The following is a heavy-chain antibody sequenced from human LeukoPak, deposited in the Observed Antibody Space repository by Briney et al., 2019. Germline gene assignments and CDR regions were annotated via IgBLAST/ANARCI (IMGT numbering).Heavy chain of an antibody. Sequence: GGSLRLSCAASGFTVSSNEMSWVRQAPGKGLEWVSSISGGSTYYADSVKGRFTISRDNSKNTLYLQMNSLRAEDTAVYYCARSAYCSSSSCLGGSGYSSFDYWGQGTLVTVSS. CDR3: ARSAYCSSSSCLGGSGYSSFDY. J-gene: IGHJ4*02. D-gene: IGHD2-2*01. CDR1: GFTVSSNE. V-gene: IGHV3-38-3*01. CDR2: ISGGST.